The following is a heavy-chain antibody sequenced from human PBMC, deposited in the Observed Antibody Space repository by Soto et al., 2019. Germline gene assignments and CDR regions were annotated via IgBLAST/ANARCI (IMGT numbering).Heavy chain of an antibody. Sequence: GESLKISCKGSGYSFTSYWISWVRQMPGKGLEWMGRIDPSDSYTNYSPSFQGHVTISADKSISTAYLQWSSLKASDTAMYYCARQLYCTNGVCYDYYYYGMDVWGQGTTVTVS. CDR1: GYSFTSYW. J-gene: IGHJ6*02. D-gene: IGHD2-8*01. CDR2: IDPSDSYT. V-gene: IGHV5-10-1*01. CDR3: ARQLYCTNGVCYDYYYYGMDV.